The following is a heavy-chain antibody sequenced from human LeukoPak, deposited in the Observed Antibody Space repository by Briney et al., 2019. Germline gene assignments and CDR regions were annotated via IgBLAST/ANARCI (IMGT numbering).Heavy chain of an antibody. CDR1: GGSISSSNW. J-gene: IGHJ4*02. D-gene: IGHD3-10*01. V-gene: IGHV4-4*02. CDR3: ARGSLRDYYGSGSQTDY. Sequence: SETLSLTCTVSGGSISSSNWWSWVRQPPGKGLEWIGEIYHSGSTNYNPSLKSRVTISVDKSKNQFSLKLSSVTAADTAVYYCARGSLRDYYGSGSQTDYWGQGILVTVSS. CDR2: IYHSGST.